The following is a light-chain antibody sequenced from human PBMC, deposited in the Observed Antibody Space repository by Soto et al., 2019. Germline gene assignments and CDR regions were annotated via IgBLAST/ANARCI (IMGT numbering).Light chain of an antibody. CDR3: SSYTSSSTLEV. V-gene: IGLV2-14*01. CDR1: SSDVGGYNY. J-gene: IGLJ1*01. CDR2: EVS. Sequence: QSVLTQPASVSGPPGQSITISCTGTSSDVGGYNYVSWYQQHPGKAPKLMIYEVSNRPSGVSNRFSGSKSGNTASLTISGLHAEDEADYYCSSYTSSSTLEVFGTGTKVTVL.